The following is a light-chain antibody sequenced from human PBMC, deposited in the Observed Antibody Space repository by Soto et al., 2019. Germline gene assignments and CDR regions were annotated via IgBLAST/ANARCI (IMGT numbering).Light chain of an antibody. J-gene: IGKJ1*01. CDR2: KAS. Sequence: DIQITQSPSTLSASVGDRVSITCRASQSIGDWLAWYQQKPGKAPKLLIYKASNLQSGVPSRFSGSGSGTDFTLTISSLQPDDFATYYCQHYDSYSPTWTFGQGTKVDIK. CDR1: QSIGDW. V-gene: IGKV1-5*03. CDR3: QHYDSYSPTWT.